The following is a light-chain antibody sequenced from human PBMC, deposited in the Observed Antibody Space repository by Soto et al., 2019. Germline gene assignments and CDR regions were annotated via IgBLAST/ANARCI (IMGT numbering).Light chain of an antibody. V-gene: IGKV3-11*01. CDR3: QQRTNGPLT. Sequence: DIVLTQSPATLSLSPGERATLSCRASQSVSSSLAWYQQKPGQAPRLLIYDASNRATGIPARFSGSGSGTDFTLTISSLEPEDFAFYYCQQRTNGPLTVGGGTKVEIK. CDR1: QSVSSS. CDR2: DAS. J-gene: IGKJ4*01.